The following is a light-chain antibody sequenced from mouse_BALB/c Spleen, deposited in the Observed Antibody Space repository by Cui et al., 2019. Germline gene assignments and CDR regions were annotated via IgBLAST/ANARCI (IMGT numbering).Light chain of an antibody. CDR3: QQWSSYPRT. J-gene: IGKJ1*01. Sequence: FVLTQSPAIMSASLGEKVTMTCSASSSVSYMYWYQQKPGSSPRLLIYDTSNLASGVPVRFSGSGSGTSYSLTISRMEAEDAATYYCQQWSSYPRTFGGGTKLEIK. CDR2: DTS. CDR1: SSVSY. V-gene: IGKV4-55*01.